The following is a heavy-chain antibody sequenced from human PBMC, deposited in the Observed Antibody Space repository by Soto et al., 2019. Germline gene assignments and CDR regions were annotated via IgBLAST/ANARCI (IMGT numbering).Heavy chain of an antibody. CDR2: IXAYNGXT. V-gene: IGHV1-18*01. CDR1: GYTFTTYG. Sequence: XXVXVSCKASGYTFTTYGISWVRQAPGQRLEWMGWIXAYNGXTNYEQNLHGXXNMTTDTSTSTAYMEMRSLRYDDTDVYYCARVLRAKYAFDPWGQGTLVTVSS. J-gene: IGHJ5*02. CDR3: ARVLRAKYAFDP. D-gene: IGHD3-9*01.